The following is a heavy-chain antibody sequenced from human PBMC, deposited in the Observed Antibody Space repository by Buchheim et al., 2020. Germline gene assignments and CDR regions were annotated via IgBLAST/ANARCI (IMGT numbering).Heavy chain of an antibody. Sequence: QGALKESGPALVKPTQTLTLTCTFSGFSLSTSGVRVSWVRQPPGKALEWLARIDWNDGKFYSSSLKTRPTIPTDTSKNQVVLTMTNMDPVDTATYYCARMIWWSHDCWGQGTL. J-gene: IGHJ4*02. CDR2: IDWNDGK. D-gene: IGHD2-21*01. V-gene: IGHV2-70*04. CDR3: ARMIWWSHDC. CDR1: GFSLSTSGVR.